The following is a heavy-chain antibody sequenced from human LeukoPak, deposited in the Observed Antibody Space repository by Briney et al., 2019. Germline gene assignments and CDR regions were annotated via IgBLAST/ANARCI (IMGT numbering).Heavy chain of an antibody. CDR3: ARDGGYGDDRGDWFDP. D-gene: IGHD4-17*01. J-gene: IGHJ5*02. CDR1: GGTFSSYA. Sequence: PAASVKVSCKASGGTFSSYAISWVRQAPGQGLEWTGGIIPIFGTANYAQKFQGRVTITADESTSTAYMELSSLRSEDTAVYYCARDGGYGDDRGDWFDPWGQGTLVTVSS. CDR2: IIPIFGTA. V-gene: IGHV1-69*01.